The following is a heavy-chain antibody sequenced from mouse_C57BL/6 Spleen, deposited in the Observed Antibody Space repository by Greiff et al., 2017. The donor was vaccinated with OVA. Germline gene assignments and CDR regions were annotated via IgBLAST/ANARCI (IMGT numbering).Heavy chain of an antibody. D-gene: IGHD1-1*01. CDR2: INYDGSST. CDR3: AREDYYGSSPWYFDV. J-gene: IGHJ1*03. CDR1: GFTFSDYY. V-gene: IGHV5-16*01. Sequence: EVKLQESEGGLVQPGSSMKLSCTASGFTFSDYYMAWVRQVPEKGLEWVANINYDGSSTYYLDSLKSRFIISRDNAKNILYLQMSSLKSEDTATYYCAREDYYGSSPWYFDVWGTGTTVTVSS.